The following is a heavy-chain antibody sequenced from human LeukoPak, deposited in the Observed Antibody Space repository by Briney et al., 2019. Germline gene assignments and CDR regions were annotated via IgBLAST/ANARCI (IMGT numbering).Heavy chain of an antibody. Sequence: PGGSLRLSCAASGFTFSSYWMSWVRQAPGKGLEWVANIKQDGSEKYYVDSVKGRFTISRDNAKNSLYLQMNSLRAEDTAVYYCARSPPDYDFWSGYSDYWGQGTLVTVSS. CDR3: ARSPPDYDFWSGYSDY. J-gene: IGHJ4*02. D-gene: IGHD3-3*01. CDR1: GFTFSSYW. CDR2: IKQDGSEK. V-gene: IGHV3-7*01.